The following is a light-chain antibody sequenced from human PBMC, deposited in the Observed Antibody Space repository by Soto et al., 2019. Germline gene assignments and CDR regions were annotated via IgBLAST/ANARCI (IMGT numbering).Light chain of an antibody. CDR3: ATWDDRLSAVV. CDR1: SSNIGTNY. V-gene: IGLV1-47*01. CDR2: RDN. Sequence: QSVLTQPPSASGAPGQRVTISCSGSSSNIGTNYVYWYQQFPGTAPKLLIYRDNQRPSGVPDRCSGSKSGTSASLAISGLRSEDEADYYCATWDDRLSAVVFGGGTKLTVL. J-gene: IGLJ2*01.